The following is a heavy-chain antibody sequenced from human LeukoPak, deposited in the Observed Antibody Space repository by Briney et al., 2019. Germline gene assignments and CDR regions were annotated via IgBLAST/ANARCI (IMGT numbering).Heavy chain of an antibody. CDR3: ARLFVGREFDP. J-gene: IGHJ5*02. CDR2: IYYSGST. CDR1: GGSISSYY. D-gene: IGHD3-10*01. Sequence: PSETLSLTCTVSGGSISSYYWSWIRQPPGKGLEWIGYIYYSGSTNYNPSLKSRVTISVDTSKNQFSLKLSSVTAADTAVYYCARLFVGREFDPWGQGTLVTVSS. V-gene: IGHV4-59*08.